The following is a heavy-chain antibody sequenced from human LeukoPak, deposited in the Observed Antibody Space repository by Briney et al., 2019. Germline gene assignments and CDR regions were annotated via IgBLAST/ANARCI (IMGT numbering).Heavy chain of an antibody. CDR3: ASGTTPYSSSQGSQDC. CDR2: MNPNSGNT. V-gene: IGHV1-8*01. Sequence: ASVKVPCKASGYTITSYDINWVRQATGQGLEWMGWMNPNSGNTGYAQKFQGRVTMTRDTSISTAYMELSRLRADDTAVYYCASGTTPYSSSQGSQDCWGQGTLVTVSS. CDR1: GYTITSYD. D-gene: IGHD6-6*01. J-gene: IGHJ4*02.